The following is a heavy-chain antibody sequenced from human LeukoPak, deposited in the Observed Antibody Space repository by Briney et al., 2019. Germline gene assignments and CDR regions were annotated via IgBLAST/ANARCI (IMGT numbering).Heavy chain of an antibody. V-gene: IGHV1-69*05. D-gene: IGHD1-1*01. CDR3: ARGNDIYNWFDP. Sequence: ASVKVSCKASGGTFSSYAISWARQAPGQGLEWMGGIIPIFGTANYAQKFQGRVTITTDESTSTAYMELSSLRSEDTAVYYCARGNDIYNWFDPWGQGTLVTASS. CDR1: GGTFSSYA. J-gene: IGHJ5*02. CDR2: IIPIFGTA.